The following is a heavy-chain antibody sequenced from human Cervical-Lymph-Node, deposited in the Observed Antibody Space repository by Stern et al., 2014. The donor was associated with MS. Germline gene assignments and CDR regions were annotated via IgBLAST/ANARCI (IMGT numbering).Heavy chain of an antibody. CDR1: GDTFTRHA. V-gene: IGHV1-69*01. CDR2: IIPIFGTT. Sequence: VQLEESGAAVKKPGSSVKVSCQTSGDTFTRHAINWVRQAPGQGLEWMGGIIPIFGTTNHEQTLRDRVTITADASTNTVYMELSSLRSEDTAVYFCARAGGSTVGYYVDYWGQGTLVTVSS. CDR3: ARAGGSTVGYYVDY. D-gene: IGHD4-11*01. J-gene: IGHJ4*02.